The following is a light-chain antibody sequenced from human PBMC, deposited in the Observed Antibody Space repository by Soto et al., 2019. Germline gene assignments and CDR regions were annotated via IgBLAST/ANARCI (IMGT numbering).Light chain of an antibody. V-gene: IGLV1-51*01. CDR1: SSNIGGNS. J-gene: IGLJ1*01. CDR3: TSYTSASTLV. Sequence: QSVLTQPPSVSAAPGQKVTISCSGSSSNIGGNSVSWYQQLPGTAPKLLIYDDNKRPSGIPDRFSGSKSGTSATLGITGFQAEEEADSYCTSYTSASTLVFGTGTKGTVL. CDR2: DDN.